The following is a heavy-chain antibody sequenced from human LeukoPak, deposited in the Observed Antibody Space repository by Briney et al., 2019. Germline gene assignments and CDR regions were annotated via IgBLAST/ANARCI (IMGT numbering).Heavy chain of an antibody. CDR3: AREPRRFGD. D-gene: IGHD3-10*01. CDR2: ISSSSSSTI. V-gene: IGHV3-48*01. CDR1: GFTFSSYS. Sequence: GGSLRLSCAASGFTFSSYSMNWVRQAPGKGLEWASYISSSSSSTIYYADSVKGRFTISRDNAKNSLYLQMNSLRAEDTAVYYCAREPRRFGDWGQGTLVTVSS. J-gene: IGHJ4*02.